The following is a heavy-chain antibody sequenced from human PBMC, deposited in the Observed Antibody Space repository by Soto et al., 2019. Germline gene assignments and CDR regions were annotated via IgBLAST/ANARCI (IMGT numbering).Heavy chain of an antibody. D-gene: IGHD2-8*01. Sequence: SETLSLTCTVSGDSVNSNNVYWGWVRQPPGRRLELIGNVYYSGITYYNPAFKSRVTISVDTSKNQFSLRLTSVTAADTAVYYCARGWLYCTNGVCYNGSYYYYYMDVWGKGTTVTVSS. CDR3: ARGWLYCTNGVCYNGSYYYYYMDV. V-gene: IGHV4-39*01. CDR2: VYYSGIT. J-gene: IGHJ6*03. CDR1: GDSVNSNNVY.